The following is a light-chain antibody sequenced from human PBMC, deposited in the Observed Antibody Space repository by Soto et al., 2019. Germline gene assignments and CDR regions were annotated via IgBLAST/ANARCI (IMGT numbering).Light chain of an antibody. V-gene: IGLV1-44*01. CDR3: AAWDDSLSGPV. Sequence: QSVLTQPPSASGTPGQRVTISCSGSSSNIDSNTVNWYQHLPGTAPKLLIYSNNQRPSGVPDRFSGSKSGTSASLAISGLQSEDEDDYYCAAWDDSLSGPVFGSGTKVTVL. CDR1: SSNIDSNT. J-gene: IGLJ1*01. CDR2: SNN.